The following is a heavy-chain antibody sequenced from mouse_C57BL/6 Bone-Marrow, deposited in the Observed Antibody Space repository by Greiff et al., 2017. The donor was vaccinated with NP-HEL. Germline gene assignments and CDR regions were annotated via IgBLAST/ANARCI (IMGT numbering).Heavy chain of an antibody. CDR2: ISSGGSYT. J-gene: IGHJ4*01. Sequence: DVMLVESGGDLVKPGGSLKLSCAASGFTFSSYGMSWVRQTPDKRLEWVATISSGGSYTYYPDSVKGRFTISRYNAKNTLYLQMSSLKSEDTAMYYCARDPLYYYGSSPYAMDYWGQGTSVTVSS. V-gene: IGHV5-6*02. CDR3: ARDPLYYYGSSPYAMDY. D-gene: IGHD1-1*01. CDR1: GFTFSSYG.